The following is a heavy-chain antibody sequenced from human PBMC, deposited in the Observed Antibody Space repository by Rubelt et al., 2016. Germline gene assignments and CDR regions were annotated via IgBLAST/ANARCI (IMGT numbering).Heavy chain of an antibody. CDR2: INGDGTNT. CDR3: TRERITVARDGMDV. J-gene: IGHJ6*02. V-gene: IGHV3-74*03. CDR1: GFTFSSYW. Sequence: CAVSGFTFSSYWMHWVRQDPVKGLVWVSRINGDGTNTEYEDSVKGRFTISRDNAENTMYLRMNSLRAEDTAVYYCTRERITVARDGMDVWGQGTTVTVSS. D-gene: IGHD6-19*01.